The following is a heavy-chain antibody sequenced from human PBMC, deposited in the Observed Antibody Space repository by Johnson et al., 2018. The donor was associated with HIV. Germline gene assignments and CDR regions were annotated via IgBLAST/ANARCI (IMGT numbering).Heavy chain of an antibody. CDR2: IRYDGSNK. Sequence: QVQLVESGGGLIHPGGSLRLSCVASGFSFSSYGMHWVRQAPGKGLEWVTFIRYDGSNKYYADSVKGRFTISRDNSKNTLYLQMNSLGAEDTAVYYCAKDVGNYWPDAFDIWGQGTMVTVSS. V-gene: IGHV3-30*02. CDR3: AKDVGNYWPDAFDI. CDR1: GFSFSSYG. J-gene: IGHJ3*02. D-gene: IGHD3-22*01.